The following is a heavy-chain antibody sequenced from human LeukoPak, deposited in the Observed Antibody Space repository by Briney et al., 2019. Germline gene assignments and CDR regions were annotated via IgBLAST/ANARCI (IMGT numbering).Heavy chain of an antibody. D-gene: IGHD5-18*01. CDR2: ISGSGGST. Sequence: GGSLRLSCAASGYTFSSYAMSWVRQAPGKGLEWVSAISGSGGSTYYADSVKGRFTISRDNSKNTLYLQMNSLRAEDTAVYYCAKDLAMVPTPFDYWGQGTLVTVSS. J-gene: IGHJ4*02. V-gene: IGHV3-23*01. CDR3: AKDLAMVPTPFDY. CDR1: GYTFSSYA.